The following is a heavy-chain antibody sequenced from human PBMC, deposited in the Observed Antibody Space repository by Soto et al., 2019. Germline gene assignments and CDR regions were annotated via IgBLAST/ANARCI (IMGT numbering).Heavy chain of an antibody. CDR3: ERDQGYSGSGPMYRSYYYGVDV. D-gene: IGHD3-10*01. CDR1: GFSLSDYA. V-gene: IGHV3-30-3*01. J-gene: IGHJ6*02. Sequence: ESGGGVVQPGRSLRLSCAASGFSLSDYAMHWVRQAPGKGLEWVAVMSYDGSNEYFAESVKGRLTISRDNSKNTLFLQMNSLRADDTAVYYCERDQGYSGSGPMYRSYYYGVDVWGQGTTVTVSS. CDR2: MSYDGSNE.